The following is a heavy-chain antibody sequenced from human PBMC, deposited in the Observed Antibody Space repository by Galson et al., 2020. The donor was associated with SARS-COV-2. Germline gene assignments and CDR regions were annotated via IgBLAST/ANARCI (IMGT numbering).Heavy chain of an antibody. CDR1: GYTFTGYY. Sequence: ASVKVSCKASGYTFTGYYMHWVRQAPGQGLEWMGWINPNSGGTNYAQKFQGWVTMTRDTSISTAYMELSRLRSDDTAVYYCARELYSRSWYDENWFDPWGQGTLVTVSS. CDR3: ARELYSRSWYDENWFDP. J-gene: IGHJ5*02. CDR2: INPNSGGT. V-gene: IGHV1-2*04. D-gene: IGHD6-13*01.